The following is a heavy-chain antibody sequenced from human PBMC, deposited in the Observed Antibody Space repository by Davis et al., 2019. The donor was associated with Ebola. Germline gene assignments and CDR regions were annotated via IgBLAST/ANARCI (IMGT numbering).Heavy chain of an antibody. D-gene: IGHD3-3*01. CDR1: GLSFSSYD. V-gene: IGHV3-23*01. J-gene: IGHJ6*03. CDR3: AKMPSSTSDFWRWPAPQHYYYSYMDV. Sequence: GESLKISCAASGLSFSSYDMAWVRQAPGKGLEWVSLISGSGRNTYYADSVKGRFTISRDNSKNTLFLQMDILGAEDTAIYYCAKMPSSTSDFWRWPAPQHYYYSYMDVWGRGTTLTVSS. CDR2: ISGSGRNT.